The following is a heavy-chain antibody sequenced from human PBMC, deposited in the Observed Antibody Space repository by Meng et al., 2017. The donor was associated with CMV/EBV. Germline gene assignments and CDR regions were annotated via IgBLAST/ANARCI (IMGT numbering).Heavy chain of an antibody. J-gene: IGHJ6*02. V-gene: IGHV4-39*01. CDR1: GGSISSSSYY. Sequence: GSLRLSCTVSGGSISSSSYYWGWNRQPPGKGLEWIGSIYYSGSTYYNPSLKSRVTISVNTSKNQFSLKLSSVTAADTAVYYCASQITDIYGDLYYYYYYGLDVWGQGTTVTVSS. CDR3: ASQITDIYGDLYYYYYYGLDV. D-gene: IGHD4-17*01. CDR2: IYYSGST.